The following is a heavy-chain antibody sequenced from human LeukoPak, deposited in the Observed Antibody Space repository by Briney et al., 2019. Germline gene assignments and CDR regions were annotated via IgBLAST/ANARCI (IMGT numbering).Heavy chain of an antibody. D-gene: IGHD6-13*01. CDR3: ARILFGYSRSWWIMDV. Sequence: GGSLRLSCAASGFTFSSYSMNWVRQAPGTGLEWVSSMSRSSNYIYYADSVKGRFTISRDNAKNSLYLQMNSLRAEDTAVYYCARILFGYSRSWWIMDVWGKGTTVTISS. CDR2: MSRSSNYI. V-gene: IGHV3-21*01. CDR1: GFTFSSYS. J-gene: IGHJ6*03.